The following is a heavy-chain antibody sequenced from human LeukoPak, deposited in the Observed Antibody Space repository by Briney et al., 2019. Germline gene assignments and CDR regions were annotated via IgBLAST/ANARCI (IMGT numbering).Heavy chain of an antibody. D-gene: IGHD2-15*01. CDR2: IGAYNDDT. V-gene: IGHV1-18*04. J-gene: IGHJ4*02. CDR1: GYTFTSFG. Sequence: GASVKVSCKPSGYTFTSFGISWVRQAPGQGLEWMGWIGAYNDDTNYAQKFQGRVTMTTDTSTSTAYMDLRSLRSDDTAVYYCTRDHCRGDNCPSFDYWGQGTLVTVSS. CDR3: TRDHCRGDNCPSFDY.